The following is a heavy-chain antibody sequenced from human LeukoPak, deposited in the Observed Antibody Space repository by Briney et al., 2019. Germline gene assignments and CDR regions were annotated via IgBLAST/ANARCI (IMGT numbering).Heavy chain of an antibody. CDR1: GFTFSSYA. D-gene: IGHD3-22*01. Sequence: GGSLRLSCAASGFTFSSYAMSWVRQAPGKGLEWVSAISGSGGSTYYADSVKGRFTISRDNSKNTLYLQMNSLRAEDTAVYYCAKGNYYYDSSGYYEDPRVDAFDIWGQGTMVTVSS. J-gene: IGHJ3*02. V-gene: IGHV3-23*01. CDR3: AKGNYYYDSSGYYEDPRVDAFDI. CDR2: ISGSGGST.